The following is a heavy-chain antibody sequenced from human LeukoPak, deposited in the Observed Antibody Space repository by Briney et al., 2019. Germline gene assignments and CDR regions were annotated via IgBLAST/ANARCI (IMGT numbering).Heavy chain of an antibody. D-gene: IGHD2-2*01. V-gene: IGHV3-21*01. CDR3: ARDGGYCSSTSCLAEYDY. CDR2: ISSSSSYI. Sequence: GGSLRLSCAASGFTFSSYSMYWVRQAPGKGLEWVSSISSSSSYIYYADSVKGRFTISRDNAKNSLYLQMNSLRAEDTAVYYCARDGGYCSSTSCLAEYDYWGQGTLVTVSS. J-gene: IGHJ4*02. CDR1: GFTFSSYS.